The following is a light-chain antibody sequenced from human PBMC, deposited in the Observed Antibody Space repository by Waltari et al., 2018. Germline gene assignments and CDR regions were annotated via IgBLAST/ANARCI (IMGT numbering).Light chain of an antibody. CDR3: QAWDSSTVV. CDR1: TLGDKH. V-gene: IGLV3-1*01. Sequence: SYELTQPPSVSVSPGQTASHTRSGDTLGDKHTCWYQQKPGQSPVLVIYQASKRPSGIPERFSGSNSGNTATLTISGTQAMDEADYYCQAWDSSTVVFGGGTKLTVL. J-gene: IGLJ2*01. CDR2: QAS.